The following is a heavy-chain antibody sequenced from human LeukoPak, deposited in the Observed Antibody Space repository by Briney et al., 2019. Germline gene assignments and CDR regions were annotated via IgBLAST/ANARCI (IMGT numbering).Heavy chain of an antibody. CDR3: AKGAAAATVRALYYYGMDV. D-gene: IGHD6-13*01. J-gene: IGHJ6*02. V-gene: IGHV3-23*01. CDR1: GFTFSSYA. CDR2: ISGSGGST. Sequence: GGSLRLSCAASGFTFSSYAMSWVRQAPGKGLEWVSAISGSGGSTYYADSVKGRFTNSRDNSKNTLYLQMNSLRAEDTAVYYCAKGAAAATVRALYYYGMDVWGQGTTVTVSS.